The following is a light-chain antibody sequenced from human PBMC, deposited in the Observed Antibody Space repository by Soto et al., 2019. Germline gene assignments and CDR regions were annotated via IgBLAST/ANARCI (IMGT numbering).Light chain of an antibody. CDR3: QQYCCSPWT. Sequence: ESVVTLSLGPLSMSPGASATISCMATPTVFSNYIGWFQEKPGQAPRRLIFGASIRATGIPDRFSGSGSGTDFTLTICRLEPEDFAVYYCQQYCCSPWTFGQGTKVDIK. J-gene: IGKJ1*01. CDR1: PTVFSNY. CDR2: GAS. V-gene: IGKV3-20*01.